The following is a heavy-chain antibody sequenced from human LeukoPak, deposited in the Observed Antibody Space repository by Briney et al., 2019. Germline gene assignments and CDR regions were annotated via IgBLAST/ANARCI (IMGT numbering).Heavy chain of an antibody. CDR3: ARDRRYSSGWYLIDS. CDR1: GFPFSSYA. CDR2: ISYDGSYK. V-gene: IGHV3-30-3*01. D-gene: IGHD6-19*01. Sequence: PGGSLRLSCAASGFPFSSYAMHWVRQAPGKGLEWLALISYDGSYKYYADSVTGLFTISRDNSNNTLCLQMNSLRAEDTAVYYCARDRRYSSGWYLIDSWGQGTLVTVSS. J-gene: IGHJ4*02.